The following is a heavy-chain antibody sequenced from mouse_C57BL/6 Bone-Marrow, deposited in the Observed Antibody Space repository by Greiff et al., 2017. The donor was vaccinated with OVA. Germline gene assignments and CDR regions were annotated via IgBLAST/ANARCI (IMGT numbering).Heavy chain of an antibody. V-gene: IGHV14-2*01. Sequence: EVKLMESGAELVKPGASVKLSCTASGFNIKDYYMHWVKQRTEQGLEWIGRIDPEDGETKYAPKFQGKATITADTSSNTAYLQLSSLTSEDTAVYYCARPYSGSSLFDYWGQGTTLTVSS. CDR1: GFNIKDYY. J-gene: IGHJ2*01. CDR3: ARPYSGSSLFDY. CDR2: IDPEDGET. D-gene: IGHD1-1*01.